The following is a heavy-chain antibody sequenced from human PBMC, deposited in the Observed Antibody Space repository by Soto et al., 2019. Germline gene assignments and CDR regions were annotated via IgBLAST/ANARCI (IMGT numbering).Heavy chain of an antibody. V-gene: IGHV4-4*09. D-gene: IGHD2-15*01. CDR1: GGSISDYY. CDR2: IYNSGST. CDR3: AGGYYYYMDV. J-gene: IGHJ6*03. Sequence: NPSETLSLTCTVSGGSISDYYWNWIRQPPGKGLEWIGYIYNSGSTNNNPSLKSRVTISIDTSKNQFSLKLTSVTAADTAVYYCAGGYYYYMDVWGKGTTVTVSS.